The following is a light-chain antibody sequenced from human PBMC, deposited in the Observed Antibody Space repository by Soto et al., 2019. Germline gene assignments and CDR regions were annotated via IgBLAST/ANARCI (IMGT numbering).Light chain of an antibody. Sequence: EIVMTQSPATLSVSPGERATLSCRASQSVNSNLAWYQQKPGQAPRLLIYGASSRATGIPARFSGSGSGTEFTPTISSLQSEDFAVYYCQHYNNWPLFTFGPGTKVDVK. J-gene: IGKJ3*01. CDR3: QHYNNWPLFT. CDR2: GAS. V-gene: IGKV3-15*01. CDR1: QSVNSN.